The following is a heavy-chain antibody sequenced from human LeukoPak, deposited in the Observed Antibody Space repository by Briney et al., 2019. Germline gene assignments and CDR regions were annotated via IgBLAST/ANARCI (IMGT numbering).Heavy chain of an antibody. V-gene: IGHV4-30-2*01. CDR3: ARGAGITGMTRGLADY. J-gene: IGHJ4*02. CDR1: GGSISSGGYS. CDR2: IYHSGST. Sequence: SETLSLTCAVSGGSISSGGYSWSWIRQPPGKGLEWIGYIYHSGSTYYNPSLKSRVTISVDRSKNQFSLKLSSVTAADTAVYYCARGAGITGMTRGLADYWGQGTLVTVSS. D-gene: IGHD1-20*01.